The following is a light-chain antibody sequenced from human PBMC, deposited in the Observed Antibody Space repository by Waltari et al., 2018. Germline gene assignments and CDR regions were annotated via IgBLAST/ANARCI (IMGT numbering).Light chain of an antibody. CDR2: GAS. Sequence: DVQMTQSPSSLSASVGYRVTITCRASQSTWSHLNCYQQKPGKAPKILIYGASTLQGGVPSRFSGSGSGTDFTLTISSLQPEDSATYYCQQSYHIPYTFGQGTKLEIK. J-gene: IGKJ2*01. V-gene: IGKV1-39*01. CDR3: QQSYHIPYT. CDR1: QSTWSH.